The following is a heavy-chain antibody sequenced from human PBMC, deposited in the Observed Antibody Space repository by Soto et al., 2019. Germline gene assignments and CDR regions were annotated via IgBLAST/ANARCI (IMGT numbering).Heavy chain of an antibody. V-gene: IGHV4-59*01. J-gene: IGHJ5*02. CDR2: IYYSEST. CDR3: ARGNSSGWPAYNWFDP. CDR1: GCSITSYY. D-gene: IGHD6-19*01. Sequence: SETLSLTCPVDGCSITSYYCGWIRQPHGKRLEWSVYIYYSESTNYNPALKSRVTISVDTAKNQCSLKLRSVTAADTAVDYCARGNSSGWPAYNWFDPWGQGTLVTVSS.